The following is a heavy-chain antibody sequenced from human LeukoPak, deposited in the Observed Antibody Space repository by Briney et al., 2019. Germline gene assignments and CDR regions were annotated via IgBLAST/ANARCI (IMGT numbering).Heavy chain of an antibody. D-gene: IGHD3-3*01. J-gene: IGHJ6*03. V-gene: IGHV3-7*01. CDR3: ARDANFWSGYYRDYYYYMDV. Sequence: PGGSLRLSCVASGFSFSVYAMSWVRQAPGKGLEWVANIKQDGSEKYYVDSVKGRFTISRDNAKNSLYLQMNSLRAEDTAAYYCARDANFWSGYYRDYYYYMDVWGKGTTVTVSS. CDR1: GFSFSVYA. CDR2: IKQDGSEK.